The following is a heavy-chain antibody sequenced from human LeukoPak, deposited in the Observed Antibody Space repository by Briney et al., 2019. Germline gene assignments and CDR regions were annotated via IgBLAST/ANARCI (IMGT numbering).Heavy chain of an antibody. V-gene: IGHV3-30*02. Sequence: PGGSLRLSCAASGFTFSSYGMHWVRQAPGKGLEWVAFIRYDGSNKYYADSVKGRFTISRDNSKNTLYLQMNSLRAEDTAVYYCAKDFLVTTSLYYFDYWGQGTLVTVSS. CDR2: IRYDGSNK. CDR1: GFTFSSYG. D-gene: IGHD4-17*01. CDR3: AKDFLVTTSLYYFDY. J-gene: IGHJ4*02.